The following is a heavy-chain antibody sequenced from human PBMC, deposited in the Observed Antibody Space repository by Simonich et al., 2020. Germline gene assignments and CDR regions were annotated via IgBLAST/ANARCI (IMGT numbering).Heavy chain of an antibody. CDR2: IHPNSGGP. V-gene: IGHV1-2*06. D-gene: IGHD2-15*01. Sequence: QVQLVQSGAEVKKPGAPVKVSCKASGYTFTGYYMHWERQAPGQGLEVIERIHPNSGGPNYAQKFQCRVTMTRDTYISTAYMELSRLRSDDTAVYYCARDGGNCSGGSCYWYVDLWGRGTLVTVSS. J-gene: IGHJ2*01. CDR3: ARDGGNCSGGSCYWYVDL. CDR1: GYTFTGYY.